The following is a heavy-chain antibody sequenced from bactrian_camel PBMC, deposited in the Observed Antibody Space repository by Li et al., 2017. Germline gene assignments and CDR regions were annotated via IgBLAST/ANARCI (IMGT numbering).Heavy chain of an antibody. Sequence: DVQLVESGGGSVQAGGSLRLSCAGSGYTYGSYLMGWFRQAPGKGREGVAVISRGGGGTYYADSVKGRFTISQDSATNTVYLQMNNLKPEDTGMYYCAARRDRMALGFLSFDYWGQGTQVTVSS. V-gene: IGHV3S40*01. CDR3: AARRDRMALGFLSFDY. J-gene: IGHJ6*01. D-gene: IGHD7*01. CDR2: ISRGGGGT. CDR1: GYTYGSYL.